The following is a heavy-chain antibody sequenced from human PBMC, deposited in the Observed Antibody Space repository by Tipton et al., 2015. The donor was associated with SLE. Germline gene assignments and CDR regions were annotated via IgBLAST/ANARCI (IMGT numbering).Heavy chain of an antibody. J-gene: IGHJ4*02. CDR3: ANSRRFSSSWYYFDC. CDR2: ISGSGGST. CDR1: GVTFSNYA. D-gene: IGHD6-13*01. Sequence: GSLRLSCAASGVTFSNYAMSWVRQAPGKGLEWVSAISGSGGSTYYADSVKGRFTVSRDNSKNTLYLQMNSLRAEDTAVYYCANSRRFSSSWYYFDCWGQGTLVTVSS. V-gene: IGHV3-23*01.